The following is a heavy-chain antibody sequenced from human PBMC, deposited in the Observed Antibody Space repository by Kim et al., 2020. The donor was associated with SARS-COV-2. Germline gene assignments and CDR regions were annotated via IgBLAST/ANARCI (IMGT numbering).Heavy chain of an antibody. V-gene: IGHV5-51*01. J-gene: IGHJ6*02. CDR2: IYPGDSDT. CDR3: ARRGGYSYGVYYYYGMDV. Sequence: GESLKISCKGSGYSFTSYWIGWVRQMPGKGLEWMGIIYPGDSDTRYSPSFQGQVTISADNSISTAYLQWSSLKASDTAMYYCARRGGYSYGVYYYYGMDVWGQGTTVTVSS. D-gene: IGHD5-18*01. CDR1: GYSFTSYW.